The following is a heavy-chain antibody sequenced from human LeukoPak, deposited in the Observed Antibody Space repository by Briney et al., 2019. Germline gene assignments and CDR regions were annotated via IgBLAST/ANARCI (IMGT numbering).Heavy chain of an antibody. CDR1: GFTFSSYW. V-gene: IGHV3-7*01. Sequence: GGSLRLSCAASGFTFSSYWMSWVRQAPGKGLEWVANIKRDGSEKYYVDSVKGRFTISRDNAKNSLYLQMNSLRAEDTAVYYCARDAYCSSTSCYDQTRNWFDPWGQGTLVSVSS. J-gene: IGHJ5*02. CDR3: ARDAYCSSTSCYDQTRNWFDP. CDR2: IKRDGSEK. D-gene: IGHD2-2*01.